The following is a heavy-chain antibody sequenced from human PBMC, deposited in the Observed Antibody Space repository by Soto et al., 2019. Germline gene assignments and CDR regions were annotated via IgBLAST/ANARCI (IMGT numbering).Heavy chain of an antibody. V-gene: IGHV3-15*01. CDR1: RFTFSNAW. CDR3: TTDLPNCGELALPHNY. D-gene: IGHD3-10*01. J-gene: IGHJ4*02. CDR2: IQSKTDGGTT. Sequence: GESMRLSWAAARFTFSNAWIGWVSPAPREGLEWVGRIQSKTDGGTTDYAAPVKGRFTISRDDSKNTMYLQMNSLTTEDTAVYYCTTDLPNCGELALPHNYWGQGTLVTVSS.